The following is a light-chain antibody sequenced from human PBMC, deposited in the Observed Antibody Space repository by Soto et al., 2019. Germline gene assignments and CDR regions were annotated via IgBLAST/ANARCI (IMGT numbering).Light chain of an antibody. V-gene: IGKV3-20*01. CDR2: GAS. CDR3: QQYGSS. Sequence: EIVLTQSPGTLSLSPGERATFSCRASQSVSSSYLAWYQQKPGQAPRLLIYGASSRATGIPDRFSGSGSGTDFTLTISRLEPEDFAVYYCQQYGSSFGGGTRWIS. J-gene: IGKJ4*01. CDR1: QSVSSSY.